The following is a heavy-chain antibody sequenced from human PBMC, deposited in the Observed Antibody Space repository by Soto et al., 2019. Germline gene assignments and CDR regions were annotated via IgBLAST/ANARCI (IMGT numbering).Heavy chain of an antibody. Sequence: SETLSLTCAVSGVSIHNSHSFWGWIRQPPGKGLEFIGSVYYSGGSHYNPSLKGRVTISVDTSNNQVSLRVNSVTAADTAVYYCGRVVEGATRHTDSDSWGQGMLVTGSS. CDR3: GRVVEGATRHTDSDS. CDR2: VYYSGGS. J-gene: IGHJ5*02. CDR1: GVSIHNSHSF. V-gene: IGHV4-39*02. D-gene: IGHD2-15*01.